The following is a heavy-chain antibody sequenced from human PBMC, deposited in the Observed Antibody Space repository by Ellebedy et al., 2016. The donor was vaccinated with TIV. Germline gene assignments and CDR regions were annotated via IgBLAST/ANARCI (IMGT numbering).Heavy chain of an antibody. CDR2: IYYSGST. CDR3: ARAPDYYGMDV. Sequence: SETLSLTXTVSGGSISSYYWSWIRQPPGKGLEWIGYIYYSGSTNYNPSLKSRVTISVDTSKNQFSLKLSSVTAADTAVYYCARAPDYYGMDVWGQGTTVTVSS. CDR1: GGSISSYY. V-gene: IGHV4-59*01. J-gene: IGHJ6*02.